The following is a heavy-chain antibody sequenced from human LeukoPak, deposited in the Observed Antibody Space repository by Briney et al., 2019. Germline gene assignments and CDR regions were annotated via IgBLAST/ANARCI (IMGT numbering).Heavy chain of an antibody. CDR1: GGSFSGYY. CDR2: INHSGST. Sequence: SETLSLTCAVYGGSFSGYYWGWIRQPPGKGLEWIGEINHSGSTNYNPPLKSRVTISVDTSKNQFSLKLSSVTAADTAVYYCARGGLRYFDWLHYFDYWGQGTLVTVSS. V-gene: IGHV4-34*01. D-gene: IGHD3-9*01. J-gene: IGHJ4*02. CDR3: ARGGLRYFDWLHYFDY.